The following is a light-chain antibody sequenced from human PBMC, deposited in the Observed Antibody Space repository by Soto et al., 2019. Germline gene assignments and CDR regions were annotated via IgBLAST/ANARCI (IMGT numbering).Light chain of an antibody. V-gene: IGKV3-15*01. CDR2: GAS. J-gene: IGKJ5*01. Sequence: EIVLTQSPGTLSVSPGERATLSCRASQSVSSNLAWYQQKPGQAPRLLIYGASTRATGIPARFSGSGSGTEFTLTISSLQSEDFAVYYCQQYNNWHPITFGQGTRLESK. CDR1: QSVSSN. CDR3: QQYNNWHPIT.